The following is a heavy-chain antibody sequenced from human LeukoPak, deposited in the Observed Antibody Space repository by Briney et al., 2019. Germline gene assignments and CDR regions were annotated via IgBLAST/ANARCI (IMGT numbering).Heavy chain of an antibody. CDR2: IYHSGST. CDR3: AGQYFYGSGSYYPFDY. J-gene: IGHJ4*02. Sequence: SETLSLTCTVSGGSISSGYYWGWIRQPPGKGREWIGSIYHSGSTYYNPSLKSRVTISVDTSKNQFSLKLSSVTAADTAVYYCAGQYFYGSGSYYPFDYWRQGTPVTVSS. D-gene: IGHD3-10*01. CDR1: GGSISSGYY. V-gene: IGHV4-38-2*02.